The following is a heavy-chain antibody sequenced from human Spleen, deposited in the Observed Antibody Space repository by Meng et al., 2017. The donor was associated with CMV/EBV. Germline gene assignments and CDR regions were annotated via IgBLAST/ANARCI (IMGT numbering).Heavy chain of an antibody. CDR1: GGSFSGYY. Sequence: QVPLQQWGAGLLKPSETLSLTCAVYGGSFSGYYWSWIRQPPGKGLEWIGEINHSGSTNYNPSLKSRVTISVDTSKNQFSLKLSSVTAADTAVYYCARDLRITMIVVVPPRAFDIWGQGTMVTVSS. CDR3: ARDLRITMIVVVPPRAFDI. CDR2: INHSGST. J-gene: IGHJ3*02. V-gene: IGHV4-34*01. D-gene: IGHD3-22*01.